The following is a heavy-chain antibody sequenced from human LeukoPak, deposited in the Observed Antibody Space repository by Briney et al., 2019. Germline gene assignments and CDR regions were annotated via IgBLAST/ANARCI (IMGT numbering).Heavy chain of an antibody. D-gene: IGHD3-10*01. Sequence: PSETLSLTCTVSGGSISSSSYYWGWIRQPPGKGLEWIGYIYYSGSTNYNPSLKSRVTISVDTSKNQFSLKLSSVTAADTAVYYCARDRSRGYYGSGPDTYYYYGMDVWGQGTLVTVSS. V-gene: IGHV4-61*01. J-gene: IGHJ6*02. CDR1: GGSISSSSYY. CDR2: IYYSGST. CDR3: ARDRSRGYYGSGPDTYYYYGMDV.